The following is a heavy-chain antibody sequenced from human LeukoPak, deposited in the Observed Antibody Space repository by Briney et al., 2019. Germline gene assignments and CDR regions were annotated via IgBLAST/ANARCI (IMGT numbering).Heavy chain of an antibody. CDR3: ATWTGITPY. D-gene: IGHD1-20*01. CDR2: ISYDGSNK. V-gene: IGHV3-30*03. J-gene: IGHJ4*02. CDR1: GFTFSSYG. Sequence: HPGRSLRLSCAASGFTFSSYGMHWVRQAPGKGLEWVAVISYDGSNKYYADSVKGRFTISRDNSKNTLYLQMNSLRVEDTAVYYCATWTGITPYWGQGTLVTVSS.